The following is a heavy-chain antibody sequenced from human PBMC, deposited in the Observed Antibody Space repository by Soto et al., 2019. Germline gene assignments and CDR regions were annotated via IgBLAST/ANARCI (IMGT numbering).Heavy chain of an antibody. D-gene: IGHD3-3*01. CDR2: IITICRTT. Sequence: VQLVQSGAEVKKPGSSVKVSCKASGGTFNSYAISWVRQAPGQGLEWMGGIITICRTTNYEQKFQRRVTITAVESTRTAYMELSSLRPDDTAVYYWAKPTGFWSGYGHYFDQWGQGTLVTVSS. CDR3: AKPTGFWSGYGHYFDQ. CDR1: GGTFNSYA. J-gene: IGHJ4*02. V-gene: IGHV1-69*12.